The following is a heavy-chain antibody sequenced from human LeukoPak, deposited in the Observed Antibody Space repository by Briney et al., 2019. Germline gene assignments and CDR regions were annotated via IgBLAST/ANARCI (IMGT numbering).Heavy chain of an antibody. V-gene: IGHV1-69*05. J-gene: IGHJ6*03. Sequence: SVKVSCKASGGTFSSYAISWVRQAPGQGLEWMGRIIPIFGSTDYSQTFQGRVTITTDEPATVVYLELSSLRSDDTAVYYCARGVRAHFYDYSGLYYYYLDLWGKGTTVTVSS. D-gene: IGHD3-22*01. CDR3: ARGVRAHFYDYSGLYYYYLDL. CDR2: IIPIFGST. CDR1: GGTFSSYA.